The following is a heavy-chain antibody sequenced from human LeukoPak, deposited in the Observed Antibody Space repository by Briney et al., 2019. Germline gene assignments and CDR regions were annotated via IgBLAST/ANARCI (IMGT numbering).Heavy chain of an antibody. CDR3: ARDKLEYYYDSSGYLDV. V-gene: IGHV4-59*11. D-gene: IGHD3-22*01. J-gene: IGHJ6*03. CDR1: GGSISSHY. CDR2: IYYSGST. Sequence: SETLSLTCTVSGGSISSHYWSWIRQPPGKGLEWIGYIYYSGSTNYNPSLKSRVTISVDTSKNQFSLKLSSVTAAGTAVYYCARDKLEYYYDSSGYLDVWGKGTTVTVSS.